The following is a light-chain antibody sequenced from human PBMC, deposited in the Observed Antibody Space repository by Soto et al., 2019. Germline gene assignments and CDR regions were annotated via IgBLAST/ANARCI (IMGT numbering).Light chain of an antibody. Sequence: DIQMTQSPSTLAGSVGDRVTITCRASQTISSWLAWYQQKPGKAPKLLIYKASTLKSGVPSRFSGSGSGTEFTLTISSLQPEDFAVYYCQQYGSSPQVTFGQGTRLEIK. CDR1: QTISSW. CDR2: KAS. V-gene: IGKV1-5*03. J-gene: IGKJ5*01. CDR3: QQYGSSPQVT.